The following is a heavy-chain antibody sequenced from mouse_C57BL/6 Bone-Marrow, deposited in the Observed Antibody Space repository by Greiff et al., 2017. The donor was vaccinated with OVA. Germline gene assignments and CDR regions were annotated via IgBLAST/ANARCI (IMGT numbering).Heavy chain of an antibody. J-gene: IGHJ3*01. CDR2: IYPGSGST. CDR1: GYTFTSYW. V-gene: IGHV1-55*01. Sequence: QVQLQQPGAELVKPGASVKMSCKASGYTFTSYWITWVKQRPGQGLEWIGDIYPGSGSTNYNEKFKSKATLTVDTSSSTAYMQLSSLTSEDSAVYYCARPSYGYDRGGLFYWGQGTLVTVSA. D-gene: IGHD2-9*01. CDR3: ARPSYGYDRGGLFY.